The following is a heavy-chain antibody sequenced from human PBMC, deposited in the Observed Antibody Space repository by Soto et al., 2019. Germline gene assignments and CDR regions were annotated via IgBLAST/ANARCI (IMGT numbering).Heavy chain of an antibody. D-gene: IGHD2-15*01. CDR3: ARSEEDSDYYYYGMDV. V-gene: IGHV6-1*01. J-gene: IGHJ6*02. CDR2: TYYRSRWNS. CDR1: GDTVSSNSVA. Sequence: SRTLSLTCVGSGDTVSSNSVASNWVRQSPSRGLEWLGRTYYRSRWNSDYAVSVRSRIDINADTSKNQVSLQLNPVTPEDTAVYYCARSEEDSDYYYYGMDVWGQGTTVTVSS.